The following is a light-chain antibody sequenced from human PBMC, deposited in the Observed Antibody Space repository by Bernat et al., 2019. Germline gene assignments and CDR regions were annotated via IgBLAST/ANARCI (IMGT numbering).Light chain of an antibody. CDR3: SSYTSSSTHWV. CDR1: SSDIGGYNY. CDR2: DVS. Sequence: QSALTQPASVSGSPGQSITISCSGTSSDIGGYNYVAWYQQHPGKAPKLIIYDVSNRPSGVSNHFSGSKSGNTASLTISGLQAEDEADYYCSSYTSSSTHWVFGGGTKLTVL. J-gene: IGLJ3*02. V-gene: IGLV2-14*01.